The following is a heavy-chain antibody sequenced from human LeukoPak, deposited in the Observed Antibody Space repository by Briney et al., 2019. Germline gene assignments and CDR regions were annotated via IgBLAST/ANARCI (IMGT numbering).Heavy chain of an antibody. CDR1: GFTFSSYG. CDR3: ARDRAYDSSGPIDY. J-gene: IGHJ4*02. CDR2: IWYDGSNK. V-gene: IGHV3-33*01. Sequence: GGSLRLSCAASGFTFSSYGMHWVRQAPGKGLEWVAVIWYDGSNKYYADSVKGRFTISRDNSKNTLYLQMNSLRAEDTAVYYCARDRAYDSSGPIDYWGQGTLVTVSS. D-gene: IGHD3-22*01.